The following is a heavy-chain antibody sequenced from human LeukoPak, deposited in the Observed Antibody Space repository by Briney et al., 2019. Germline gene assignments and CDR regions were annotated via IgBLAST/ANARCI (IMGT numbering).Heavy chain of an antibody. V-gene: IGHV1-69*06. Sequence: GASVKVSCKASGGTFSSYAISWVRQAPGQGLEWMGGIIPIFGTANYAQKFQGRVTITADKSTSTAYMELSSLRSEDTAVYYCARGGDSSGYYYGRISDYNWFDPWGQGTLVTVSS. CDR1: GGTFSSYA. D-gene: IGHD3-22*01. CDR2: IIPIFGTA. CDR3: ARGGDSSGYYYGRISDYNWFDP. J-gene: IGHJ5*02.